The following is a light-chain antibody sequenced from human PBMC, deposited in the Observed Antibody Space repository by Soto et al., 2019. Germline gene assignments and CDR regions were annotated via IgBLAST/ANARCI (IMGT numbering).Light chain of an antibody. V-gene: IGKV3-11*01. J-gene: IGKJ4*01. CDR1: QSVSSY. CDR3: QQRSKWPLT. Sequence: EIVLTQSPATLSVSPGERATLSCRASQSVSSYLAWLQQKPGQAPRLLIYDASNRATGIPARFSGSGSGTDFTLTISSLEPEDFAVYHCQQRSKWPLTFGGGTKVEIK. CDR2: DAS.